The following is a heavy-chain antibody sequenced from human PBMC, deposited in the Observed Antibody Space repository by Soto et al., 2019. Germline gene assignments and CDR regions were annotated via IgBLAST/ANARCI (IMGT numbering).Heavy chain of an antibody. J-gene: IGHJ4*02. V-gene: IGHV4-34*01. CDR1: GGSFSGYY. CDR3: ARVTVTIDFDY. CDR2: INHSGST. D-gene: IGHD4-17*01. Sequence: PSETLSLTCAVYGGSFSGYYWSWIRQPPGKGLEWIGEINHSGSTNYNPSLKSRVTISVDTSKNQFSLKLSSVTAADTAVYYCARVTVTIDFDYWGQGTLVTVSS.